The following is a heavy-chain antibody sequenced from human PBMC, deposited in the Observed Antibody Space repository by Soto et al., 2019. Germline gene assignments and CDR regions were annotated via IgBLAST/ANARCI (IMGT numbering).Heavy chain of an antibody. V-gene: IGHV1-69*06. CDR3: AGRCDSTTCLGHFDY. J-gene: IGHJ4*02. CDR2: ILPIFATA. D-gene: IGHD2-2*01. Sequence: QVQLVQSGAEVKKPGSSVKVSCKASGDTFNNYVVNWVRQAPGQGLEWLGGILPIFATANYAQKFQGRVTITADKSTRTAYMELTSLRSEHTAVYYCAGRCDSTTCLGHFDYWGQGTLVTVAS. CDR1: GDTFNNYV.